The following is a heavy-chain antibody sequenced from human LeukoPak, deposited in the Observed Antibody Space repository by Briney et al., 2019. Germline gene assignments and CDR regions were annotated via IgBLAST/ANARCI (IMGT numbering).Heavy chain of an antibody. J-gene: IGHJ3*02. Sequence: GGSLRLSCAASGFTFSSYWMHWVRQAPGKGLVWVSRINSDGSSTSYADSVKGRFTISRDNAKNTLYLQMNSLRAEDTAVYYCARTKIQLWPDSFDMWGQGTMVTVSS. CDR2: INSDGSST. CDR3: ARTKIQLWPDSFDM. CDR1: GFTFSSYW. D-gene: IGHD5-18*01. V-gene: IGHV3-74*01.